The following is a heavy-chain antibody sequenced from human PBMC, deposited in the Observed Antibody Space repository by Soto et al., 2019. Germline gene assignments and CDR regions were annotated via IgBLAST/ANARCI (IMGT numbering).Heavy chain of an antibody. D-gene: IGHD3-10*01. V-gene: IGHV1-69*13. Sequence: GASVKVPCKASGGTFSSYAISWVRQAPGQGLEWMGGIIPIFGTANYAQKFQGRVTITADESTSTAYMELSSLRSEDTAVYYCAREVGYYGSGIKLTNWFDPWGQGTLVTVSS. J-gene: IGHJ5*02. CDR2: IIPIFGTA. CDR3: AREVGYYGSGIKLTNWFDP. CDR1: GGTFSSYA.